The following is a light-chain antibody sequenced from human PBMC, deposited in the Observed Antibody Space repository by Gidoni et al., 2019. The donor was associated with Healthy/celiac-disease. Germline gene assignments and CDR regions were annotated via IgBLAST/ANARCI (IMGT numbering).Light chain of an antibody. CDR2: GAS. J-gene: IGKJ2*01. V-gene: IGKV3-20*01. CDR3: QQYGSSPYT. CDR1: QSVSSSY. Sequence: IVLTQSPDTLSLSPGERATLSCRARQSVSSSYLAWYQQKPGQAPRLLIYGASSRATGIPDRFSGSGSGTDFTLTISRLEPEDFAVYYCQQYGSSPYTFGQGTKLEIK.